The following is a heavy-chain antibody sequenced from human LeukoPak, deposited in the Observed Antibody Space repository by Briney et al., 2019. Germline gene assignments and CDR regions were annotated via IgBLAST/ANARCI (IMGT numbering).Heavy chain of an antibody. CDR1: GGSFSGYY. V-gene: IGHV4-34*01. D-gene: IGHD6-19*01. Sequence: PSETLSLTCAVYGGSFSGYYWSWIRQPPGKGLEWIGEINHTGNTNYNPSLKSRVTISVDTSKSQFSLKLSSVTAADTAIYYCARGPFEGYQKWLAYSGHGTRVTVSS. CDR2: INHTGNT. CDR3: ARGPFEGYQKWLAY. J-gene: IGHJ4*01.